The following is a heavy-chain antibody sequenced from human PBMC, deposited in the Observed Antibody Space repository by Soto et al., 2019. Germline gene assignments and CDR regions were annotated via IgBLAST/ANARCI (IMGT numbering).Heavy chain of an antibody. J-gene: IGHJ6*02. D-gene: IGHD3-3*01. CDR1: GGSISSYY. CDR3: ARGEGNTYYDFWSGYYSRAAYYYYGMDV. V-gene: IGHV4-59*01. Sequence: SETLSLTCTVSGGSISSYYWSWIRQPPGKGLEWIGYIYYSGSTNYNPSLMSRVTISVDTSKNQFSLKLSSVTAADTAVYYCARGEGNTYYDFWSGYYSRAAYYYYGMDVWGQGTTVTVSS. CDR2: IYYSGST.